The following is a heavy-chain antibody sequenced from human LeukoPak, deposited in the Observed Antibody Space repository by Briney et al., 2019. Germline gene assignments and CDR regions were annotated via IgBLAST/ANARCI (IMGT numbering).Heavy chain of an antibody. CDR2: ISSSGSTI. D-gene: IGHD3-10*01. CDR3: ARVSRYYGSGYY. Sequence: PGGSLRLSCAASGFTFSSYEMSWVRQAPGKGLEWVSYISSSGSTIYYADSVKGRFTISRDNAKNSLYLQMNSLRAEDTAVYYCARVSRYYGSGYYWGQGTLVTVSS. CDR1: GFTFSSYE. J-gene: IGHJ4*02. V-gene: IGHV3-48*03.